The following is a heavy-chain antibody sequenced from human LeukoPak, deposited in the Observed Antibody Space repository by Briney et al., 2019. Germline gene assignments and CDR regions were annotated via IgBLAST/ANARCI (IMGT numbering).Heavy chain of an antibody. V-gene: IGHV4-31*03. D-gene: IGHD2-2*01. J-gene: IGHJ6*02. Sequence: PSETLSLTCTVSGGSISSGGYYWSWIRQHLGKGLEWIGYIYYSGSTYYNPSLKSRVTISVDTSKNQFSLKLSSVTAADTAVYYCARDGSSTSSPVSVWSQGTTVTVSS. CDR3: ARDGSSTSSPVSV. CDR2: IYYSGST. CDR1: GGSISSGGYY.